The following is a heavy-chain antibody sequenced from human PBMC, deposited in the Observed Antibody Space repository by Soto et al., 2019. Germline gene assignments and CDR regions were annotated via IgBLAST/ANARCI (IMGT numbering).Heavy chain of an antibody. Sequence: SSETLSLTCTVSGGSISSYYWSWIRQPPGKGLEWIGYIYYSGSTNYNPSLKSRVTISVDTSKNQFSLKLSSVTAADTAVYYCARGDHISSGYDWFDYWGQGTLVTVSS. CDR2: IYYSGST. V-gene: IGHV4-59*01. CDR3: ARGDHISSGYDWFDY. D-gene: IGHD5-12*01. J-gene: IGHJ4*02. CDR1: GGSISSYY.